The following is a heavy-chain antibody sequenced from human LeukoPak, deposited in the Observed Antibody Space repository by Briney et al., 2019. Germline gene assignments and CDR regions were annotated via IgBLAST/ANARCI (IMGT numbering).Heavy chain of an antibody. D-gene: IGHD2-2*01. Sequence: ASVKVSCKASGYTFASYDINWVRQATGQGLEWMGWMNPNSGNTGYAQKFQGRVTMTRNTSISTAYMELSSLRSEDTAVYYCARGLEFAPVPEHEGGPGTLVTVSS. CDR3: ARGLEFAPVPEHE. V-gene: IGHV1-8*01. CDR2: MNPNSGNT. CDR1: GYTFASYD. J-gene: IGHJ4*02.